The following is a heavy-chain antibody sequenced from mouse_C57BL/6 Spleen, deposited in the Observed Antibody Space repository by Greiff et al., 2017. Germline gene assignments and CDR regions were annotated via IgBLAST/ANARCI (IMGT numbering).Heavy chain of an antibody. CDR1: GYTFTSYW. J-gene: IGHJ2*01. V-gene: IGHV1-55*01. Sequence: QVQLQQPGAELVKPGASVKMSCKASGYTFTSYWITWVKQRPGQGLEWIGDIYPGSGSTNYNEKFKSKATLTVDTSSSTAYMQLSSLTSEDSAVYYCAREVYYGNYVYFDYWGQGTTLTVSS. CDR3: AREVYYGNYVYFDY. CDR2: IYPGSGST. D-gene: IGHD2-1*01.